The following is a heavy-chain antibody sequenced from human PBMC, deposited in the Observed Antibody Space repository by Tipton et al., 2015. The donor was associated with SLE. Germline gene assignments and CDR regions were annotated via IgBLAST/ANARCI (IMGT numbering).Heavy chain of an antibody. CDR3: ARQRLRLLSPLDA. D-gene: IGHD3-10*01. CDR2: VCNSVST. Sequence: LRLSCAASGFTVSSNYMSWVRQAPGKGLEWIACVCNSVSTNYDPSLKSRGTISVDTSKNHFSLELTSVAAADTAVYYCARQRLRLLSPLDAWGQGTTVTVS. CDR1: GFTVSSNY. J-gene: IGHJ6*02. V-gene: IGHV4-59*08.